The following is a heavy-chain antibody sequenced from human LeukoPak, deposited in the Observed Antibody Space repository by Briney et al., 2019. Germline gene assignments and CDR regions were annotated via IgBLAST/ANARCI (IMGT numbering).Heavy chain of an antibody. CDR1: GFTFSSYA. CDR2: ISYDGSNK. J-gene: IGHJ4*02. CDR3: ARESVDSGSYYEDFSSYFDY. Sequence: PGRSLRLSCAASGFTFSSYAMHWVRQAPGKGLGWVTVISYDGSNKYYADSVKGRFTISRDNSKNTLYLQMNSLRAEDTAVYYCARESVDSGSYYEDFSSYFDYWGQGTLVTVSS. V-gene: IGHV3-30-3*01. D-gene: IGHD1-26*01.